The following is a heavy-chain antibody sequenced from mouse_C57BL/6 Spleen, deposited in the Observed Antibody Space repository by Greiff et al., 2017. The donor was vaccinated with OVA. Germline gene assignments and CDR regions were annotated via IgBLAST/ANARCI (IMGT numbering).Heavy chain of an antibody. CDR3: ARGMDYGTPED. J-gene: IGHJ2*01. Sequence: QVQLQQPGAELVRPGSSVKLSCKASGYTFTSYWMDWVKQRPGQGLEWIGNIYPSDSETHYNQKFKDKATLTVDKSSSTAYMQLSSLTSEDSAVYYCARGMDYGTPEDWGQGTTRTVSS. V-gene: IGHV1-61*01. CDR1: GYTFTSYW. CDR2: IYPSDSET. D-gene: IGHD1-1*01.